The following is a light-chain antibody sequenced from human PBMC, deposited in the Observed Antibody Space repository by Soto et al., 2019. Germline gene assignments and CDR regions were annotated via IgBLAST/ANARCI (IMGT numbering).Light chain of an antibody. CDR1: QSVSSY. J-gene: IGKJ4*01. CDR3: QHRSNWPPFPLT. CDR2: DAS. Sequence: EIVLTQSPATLSLSPGERATLSCRASQSVSSYLAWYQQKPGQAPRLLIYDASNRATGIPARFSGSGSGTDFTLTISSLEPEDFAVYYCQHRSNWPPFPLTFGGGTKVEIK. V-gene: IGKV3-11*01.